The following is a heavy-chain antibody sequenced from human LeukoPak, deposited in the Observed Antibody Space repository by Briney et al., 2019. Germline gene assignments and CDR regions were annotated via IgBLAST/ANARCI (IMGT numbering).Heavy chain of an antibody. V-gene: IGHV1-18*01. CDR3: ARDTFPPGPRVY. Sequence: ASVKVSCEASGYTFTSYGTSWVRQGPGQGLEWMGWISAYNGNANYAQTLQGAGTMTTVTSTSTAYMELTSLPSADTAMYYCARDTFPPGPRVYSGPGTLVTASP. J-gene: IGHJ4*01. CDR2: ISAYNGNA. D-gene: IGHD2/OR15-2a*01. CDR1: GYTFTSYG.